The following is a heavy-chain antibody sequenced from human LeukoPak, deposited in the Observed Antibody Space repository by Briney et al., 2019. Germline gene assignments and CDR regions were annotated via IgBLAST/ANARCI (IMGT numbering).Heavy chain of an antibody. J-gene: IGHJ4*02. CDR1: GGSISSYY. D-gene: IGHD3-9*01. CDR2: IYYSGST. V-gene: IGHV4-59*01. CDR3: ARGLRYYDILTGYYREGYYFDY. Sequence: PSETLSLTCTVSGGSISSYYWSWFRQPPGKGLEWIGYIYYSGSTNYNPSLKSRVTISVDTSKNQFSLKLSSVTAADTAVYYCARGLRYYDILTGYYREGYYFDYWGQGTLVTVSS.